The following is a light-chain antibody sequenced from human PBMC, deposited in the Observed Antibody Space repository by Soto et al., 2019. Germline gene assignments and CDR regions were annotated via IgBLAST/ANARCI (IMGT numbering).Light chain of an antibody. CDR2: GSS. V-gene: IGKV3-20*01. J-gene: IGKJ2*01. Sequence: EIVLTQSPGTLSLSPGERATLSCRASQSVSANYIAWYQQKPGQSPRLLIYGSSDRATGIPDRFSGSGSETDFTLTISRVEPEYFAVYYCQQYGSSPPYTFGQGTKLEIK. CDR1: QSVSANY. CDR3: QQYGSSPPYT.